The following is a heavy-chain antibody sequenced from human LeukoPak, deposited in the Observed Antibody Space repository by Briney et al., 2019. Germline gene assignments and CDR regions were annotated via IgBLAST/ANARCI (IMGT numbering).Heavy chain of an antibody. CDR1: GFTVSSKY. J-gene: IGHJ4*02. CDR3: ARGRGSYYDTTGGLDY. CDR2: IYSGGST. V-gene: IGHV3-53*01. Sequence: GGSLRLSCAASGFTVSSKYMTWVRQAPGKGQEWVSVIYSGGSTFYADSVRGRFTISRDSSKNTVYLQMSSLRAEDTAVYYCARGRGSYYDTTGGLDYWGQGTLVTVSS. D-gene: IGHD3-22*01.